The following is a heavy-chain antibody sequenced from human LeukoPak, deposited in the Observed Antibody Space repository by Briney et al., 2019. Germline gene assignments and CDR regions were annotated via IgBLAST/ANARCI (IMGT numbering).Heavy chain of an antibody. CDR1: GGTFSSYA. D-gene: IGHD2-2*01. V-gene: IGHV1-69*13. J-gene: IGHJ5*02. CDR2: IIPIFGTA. CDR3: ARATYCSSTSCPLYNWFDP. Sequence: ASVKVSCKASGGTFSSYAISWVRQAPGQGLEWMGGIIPIFGTANYAQKFQGRVTITADESTSTAYMELSSLRSEDTAVYYCARATYCSSTSCPLYNWFDPWGQGTLVTVSS.